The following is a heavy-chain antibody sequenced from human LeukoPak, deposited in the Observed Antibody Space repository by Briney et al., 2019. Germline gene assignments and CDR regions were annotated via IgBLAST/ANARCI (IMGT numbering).Heavy chain of an antibody. Sequence: SETLSLTCAVYGGSFSDYYWSWIRQPPGKGLEWIGEINHSGSTNYNPSLKSRVTISVDTSKNQYSLKLSSVTAADTAVYYCARGYYDFWSDSNWFDPWGQGTLVTVSS. D-gene: IGHD3-3*01. CDR3: ARGYYDFWSDSNWFDP. V-gene: IGHV4-34*01. CDR1: GGSFSDYY. CDR2: INHSGST. J-gene: IGHJ5*02.